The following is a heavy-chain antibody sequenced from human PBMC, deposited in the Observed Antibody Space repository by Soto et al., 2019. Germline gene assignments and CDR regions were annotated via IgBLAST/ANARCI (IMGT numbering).Heavy chain of an antibody. CDR3: ARGPLLWGDV. CDR2: INAGNGNT. D-gene: IGHD3-10*01. V-gene: IGHV1-3*01. CDR1: GDSFTNYA. Sequence: GTSVKLSCEACGDSFTNYAMHWVRQAPGQRLEWMGWINAGNGNTKYSQKFQGRVTITRDTSASTAYMELSSLRYEDTAVYYCARGPLLWGDVWGQGTTVTVSS. J-gene: IGHJ6*02.